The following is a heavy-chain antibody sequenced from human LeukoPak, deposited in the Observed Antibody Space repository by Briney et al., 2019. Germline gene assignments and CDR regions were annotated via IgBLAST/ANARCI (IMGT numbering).Heavy chain of an antibody. CDR3: ASPTSGQAFDI. V-gene: IGHV3-53*01. Sequence: PGGSLRLSCAASGFTVISNYMNWVRQAPGKGLEWVSIIYSGGSTYYADSVKGRFTTSRDNSKNTLYLQMNSLRAEDTAVYYCASPTSGQAFDIWGQGTMVTVSS. CDR1: GFTVISNY. CDR2: IYSGGST. J-gene: IGHJ3*02. D-gene: IGHD6-19*01.